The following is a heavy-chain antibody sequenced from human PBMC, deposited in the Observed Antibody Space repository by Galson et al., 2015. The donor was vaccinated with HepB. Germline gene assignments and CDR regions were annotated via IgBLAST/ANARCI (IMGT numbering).Heavy chain of an antibody. V-gene: IGHV3-30*02. CDR1: GFTFSSYG. CDR3: AKDYGVQLWSQQDAFDI. D-gene: IGHD5-18*01. Sequence: SLRLSCAASGFTFSSYGMHWVRQAPGKGLEWVAFIRYDGSNKYYADSVKGRFTISRDNSKNTLYLQMNSLRAEDTAVYYSAKDYGVQLWSQQDAFDIWGQGTMVTVSS. CDR2: IRYDGSNK. J-gene: IGHJ3*02.